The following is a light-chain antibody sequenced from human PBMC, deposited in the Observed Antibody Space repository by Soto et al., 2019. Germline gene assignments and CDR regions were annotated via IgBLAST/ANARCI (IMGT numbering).Light chain of an antibody. CDR3: QQYGSSSMA. V-gene: IGKV3-20*01. J-gene: IGKJ1*01. CDR1: QSVSGSF. CDR2: AAS. Sequence: EIVLTQSPGTLSLSPGERATLSCSASQSVSGSFLAWYQQKPGQAPRLLIYAASSRATGIPDRFSGSGSGTDFTLTISRLEPEDFALYYCQQYGSSSMACGQGTKVDIK.